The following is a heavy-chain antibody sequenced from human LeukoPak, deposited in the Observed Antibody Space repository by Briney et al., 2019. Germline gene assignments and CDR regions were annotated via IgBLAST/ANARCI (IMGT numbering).Heavy chain of an antibody. CDR1: GFTFSSYG. Sequence: GRSLRLSCAASGFTFSSYGMHWVRQAPGKGLEWVAVISYDGSNKYYADSVKGRFTVSRDNSKNTLYLQMNSLRAEDTAVYYCAKEVSSSWEYYYYYMDVWGKGTTVTVSS. D-gene: IGHD6-13*01. V-gene: IGHV3-30*18. J-gene: IGHJ6*03. CDR3: AKEVSSSWEYYYYYMDV. CDR2: ISYDGSNK.